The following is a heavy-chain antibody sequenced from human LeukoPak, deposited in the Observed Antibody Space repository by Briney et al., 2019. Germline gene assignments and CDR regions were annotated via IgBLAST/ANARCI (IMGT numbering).Heavy chain of an antibody. CDR3: ARVPGRAAEYYYMDV. J-gene: IGHJ6*03. Sequence: SETLSLTCTVSGGSISSSSYYWGWIRQPPGKGLEWIGSIYYSGSTYYNPSLKSRVTISVDTSKNQFSLKLSSVTAADTAVYYCARVPGRAAEYYYMDVRGKGTTVTVSS. CDR1: GGSISSSSYY. D-gene: IGHD6-25*01. V-gene: IGHV4-39*07. CDR2: IYYSGST.